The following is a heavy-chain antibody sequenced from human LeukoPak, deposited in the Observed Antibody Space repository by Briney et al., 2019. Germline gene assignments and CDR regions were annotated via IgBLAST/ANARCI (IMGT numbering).Heavy chain of an antibody. V-gene: IGHV4-61*02. CDR1: GGSISSGSYY. CDR3: ARVFGGGGGGLYYYYYMDV. CDR2: IYTSGST. D-gene: IGHD3-16*01. J-gene: IGHJ6*03. Sequence: PSQTLSLTCTVSGGSISSGSYYWSWIRQPAGKGLEWIGRIYTSGSTNYNPSLKSRVTISVDTSKNQFSLKLSSVTAADTAVYYGARVFGGGGGGLYYYYYMDVWGKGTTVTISS.